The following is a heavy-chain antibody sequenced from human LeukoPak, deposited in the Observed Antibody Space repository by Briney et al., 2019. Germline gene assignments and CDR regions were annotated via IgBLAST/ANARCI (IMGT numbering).Heavy chain of an antibody. CDR3: AGGYCSSTSCYIGGGGYYYYGMDV. J-gene: IGHJ6*02. CDR1: GGSFSGYY. CDR2: INQSGST. D-gene: IGHD2-2*02. V-gene: IGHV4-34*01. Sequence: SETLSLTCVVYGGSFSGYYWTWIRQPPGKGLEWIGEINQSGSTNYNPSLKSRVTISVDTSKNQFSLKLSSVTAADTAVYYRAGGYCSSTSCYIGGGGYYYYGMDVWGQGTTVTVSS.